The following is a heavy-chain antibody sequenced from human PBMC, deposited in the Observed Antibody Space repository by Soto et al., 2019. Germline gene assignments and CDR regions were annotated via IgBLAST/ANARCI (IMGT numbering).Heavy chain of an antibody. CDR2: IYHSGST. J-gene: IGHJ4*02. V-gene: IGHV4-30-2*01. D-gene: IGHD4-17*01. CDR3: ATVDGDLKLDY. Sequence: SETLSLTCAVSGGSISSGGYSWSWIRQPPGKGLEWIGYIYHSGSTYYNPSLKSRVTISVDRSKNQFSLKLSSVTAADPAVYYSATVDGDLKLDYWGQGTLVTVSS. CDR1: GGSISSGGYS.